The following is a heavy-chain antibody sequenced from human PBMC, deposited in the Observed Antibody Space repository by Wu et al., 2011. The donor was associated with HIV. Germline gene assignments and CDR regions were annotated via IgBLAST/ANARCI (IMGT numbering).Heavy chain of an antibody. CDR2: IIPIFGTA. D-gene: IGHD6-25*01. CDR1: GGTFNSYG. J-gene: IGHJ6*02. CDR3: AGSTRRAPAEYYYGMDV. Sequence: QVQLVQSGAAVKKPGSSVKVSCKASGGTFNSYGITWVRQAPGQGLEWMGGIIPIFGTANYAQKFQGRVTITADKSTSTAYMELSSLRSEDTAVYYCAGSTRRAPAEYYYGMDVWGQGTTVTVSS. V-gene: IGHV1-69*14.